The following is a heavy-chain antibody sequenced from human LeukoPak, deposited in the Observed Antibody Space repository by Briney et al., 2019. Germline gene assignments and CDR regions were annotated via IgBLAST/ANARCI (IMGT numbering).Heavy chain of an antibody. J-gene: IGHJ4*02. CDR3: AKVWIVSTDY. V-gene: IGHV3-23*01. Sequence: PRGSLRLSCAAAGFTFSSYAMSWVRQAPGEGLEWVSAISGSGGSTYCAGSVKGRFTISRDNSKNTLYLQMNSLRADDTAVYYCAKVWIVSTDYWSQGTLVTVYS. CDR1: GFTFSSYA. CDR2: ISGSGGST. D-gene: IGHD3-22*01.